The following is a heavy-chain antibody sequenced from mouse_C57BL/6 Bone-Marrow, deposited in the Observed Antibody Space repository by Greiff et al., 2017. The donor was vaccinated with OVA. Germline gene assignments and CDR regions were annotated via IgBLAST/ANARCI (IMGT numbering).Heavy chain of an antibody. Sequence: VQLQESGPELVKPGASVKISCKASGYAFSSSWMNWVKQRPGKGLEWIGRIYPGDGDTNYNGKFKGKATLTADKSSSTAYMQLSSLTSEDSAVYFCARFITTSYWGQGTLVTVSA. CDR3: ARFITTSY. V-gene: IGHV1-82*01. CDR1: GYAFSSSW. D-gene: IGHD1-1*01. J-gene: IGHJ3*01. CDR2: IYPGDGDT.